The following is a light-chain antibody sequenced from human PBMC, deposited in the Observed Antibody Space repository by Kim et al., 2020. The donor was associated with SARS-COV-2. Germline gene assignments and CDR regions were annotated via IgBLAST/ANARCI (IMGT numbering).Light chain of an antibody. Sequence: SYELTQPPSVSVAPGETARITCGGNKIGSKSVHWYQQKPGQAPALVIDYDIDRPSGIPERFSGSNSGNTATLTISRVEAGDEADYYCQVWDSSRDHRGYVFGTGTKVTVL. CDR3: QVWDSSRDHRGYV. CDR1: KIGSKS. J-gene: IGLJ1*01. V-gene: IGLV3-21*04. CDR2: YDI.